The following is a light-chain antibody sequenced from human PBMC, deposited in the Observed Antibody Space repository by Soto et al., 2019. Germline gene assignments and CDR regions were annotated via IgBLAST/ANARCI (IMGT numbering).Light chain of an antibody. CDR1: QGINHY. V-gene: IGKV1-27*01. J-gene: IGKJ5*01. Sequence: DIQMTQSPSSLSASVGDRVTITCRASQGINHYLAWFQQKPGKVPKLLIYATSTLQSGVPSRFSGSGSGTDFTLTISSLEPEDFAVYYCQQRSNWPPSITFGQGTRLEI. CDR3: QQRSNWPPSIT. CDR2: ATS.